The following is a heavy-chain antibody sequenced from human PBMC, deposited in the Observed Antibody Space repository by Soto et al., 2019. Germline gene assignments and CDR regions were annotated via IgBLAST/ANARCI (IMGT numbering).Heavy chain of an antibody. V-gene: IGHV3-53*01. J-gene: IGHJ4*02. Sequence: WGSLRLSCAASVFTVSSNYMSWVLQAPGKGLEWVSVIYSGGSTFYADSVKGRFAISRDNSKNMVYLQMYRMRAEDTAVYYCAREGSHLDCWGQGTLVTVSS. CDR3: AREGSHLDC. CDR1: VFTVSSNY. CDR2: IYSGGST.